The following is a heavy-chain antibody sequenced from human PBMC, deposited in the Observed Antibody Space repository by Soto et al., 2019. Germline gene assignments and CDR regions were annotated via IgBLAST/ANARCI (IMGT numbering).Heavy chain of an antibody. CDR3: ARRHRYFTRIAAADKGNWFDP. V-gene: IGHV4-39*01. CDR2: IYYSGST. Sequence: SETLSLTCTVSGGSISSSSYYWGWIRQPPGKGLEWIGSIYYSGSTYYNPSLKSRVTISVDTSKNQFSLKLSSVTAADTAVYYCARRHRYFTRIAAADKGNWFDPWGQGTLVTVSS. CDR1: GGSISSSSYY. J-gene: IGHJ5*02. D-gene: IGHD6-13*01.